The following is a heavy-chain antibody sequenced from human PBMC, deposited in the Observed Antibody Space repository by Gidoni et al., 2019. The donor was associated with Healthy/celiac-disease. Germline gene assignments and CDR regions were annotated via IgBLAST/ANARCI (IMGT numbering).Heavy chain of an antibody. D-gene: IGHD6-13*01. V-gene: IGHV3-7*01. CDR3: ARAASGIAAAGTIPFDP. CDR2: IKQDGSEK. Sequence: EVQLVESGGGLVQPGGSLRLSCAASGFTFSSYGMSWVRQAPGKGLEWVANIKQDGSEKYYVDSVKGRFTISRDNAKNSLYLQMNSLRAEDTAVYYCARAASGIAAAGTIPFDPWGQGTLVTVSS. J-gene: IGHJ5*02. CDR1: GFTFSSYG.